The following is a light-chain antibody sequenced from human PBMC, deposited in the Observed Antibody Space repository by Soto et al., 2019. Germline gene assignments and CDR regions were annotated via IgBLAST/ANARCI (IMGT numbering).Light chain of an antibody. J-gene: IGKJ2*01. CDR3: MQGRHWPPYT. V-gene: IGKV2-30*02. CDR2: KVS. Sequence: DVVMTQSPLSLPVTLGQPASISCRSSQSLVHSDGNTYLNWFQQRPVQSPRRLIYKVSNRVSGGPDRFSSSGSGTDFTLNTSRVEAEDVGLYYCMQGRHWPPYTFGPGTKLDIK. CDR1: QSLVHSDGNTY.